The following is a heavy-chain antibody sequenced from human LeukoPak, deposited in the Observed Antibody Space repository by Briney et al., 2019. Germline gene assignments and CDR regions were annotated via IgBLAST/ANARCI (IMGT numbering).Heavy chain of an antibody. Sequence: SETLSLTCAVYGGSFSGYYWSWIRQPPGKGLEWIGEINHSGSTNYNPSLKSRVTISVDTSKNQFSLKLSSVTAADTAVYYCAALGGDPDYWGQGTLVTVSS. V-gene: IGHV4-34*01. D-gene: IGHD3-16*01. J-gene: IGHJ4*02. CDR2: INHSGST. CDR3: AALGGDPDY. CDR1: GGSFSGYY.